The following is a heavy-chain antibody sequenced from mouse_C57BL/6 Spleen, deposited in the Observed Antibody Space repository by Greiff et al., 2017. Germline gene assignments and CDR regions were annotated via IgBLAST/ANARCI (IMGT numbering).Heavy chain of an antibody. CDR1: GYSITSGYY. CDR3: ARSYDYYWYFDV. D-gene: IGHD2-4*01. J-gene: IGHJ1*03. CDR2: ISYDGSN. V-gene: IGHV3-6*01. Sequence: LMESGPGLVKPSQSLSLTCSVTGYSITSGYYWNWIRQFPGNKLEWMGYISYDGSNNYNPSLKNRISITRDTSKNQFFLKLNSVTTEDTATYYCARSYDYYWYFDVWGTGTTGTVSS.